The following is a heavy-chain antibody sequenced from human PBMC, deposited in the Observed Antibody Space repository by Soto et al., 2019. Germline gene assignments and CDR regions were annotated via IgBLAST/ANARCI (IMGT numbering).Heavy chain of an antibody. Sequence: GGSLRLSCAASGFTFSNAWMSWVRQAPGKGLEWVGRIKSKTDGGTKDYAAPVKGRFTISRDDSKNTLYLQMNSLKTEDTAVYYCTTDPIGYSYGFDYWGQGTLVTVSS. CDR3: TTDPIGYSYGFDY. V-gene: IGHV3-15*01. CDR2: IKSKTDGGTK. CDR1: GFTFSNAW. D-gene: IGHD5-18*01. J-gene: IGHJ4*02.